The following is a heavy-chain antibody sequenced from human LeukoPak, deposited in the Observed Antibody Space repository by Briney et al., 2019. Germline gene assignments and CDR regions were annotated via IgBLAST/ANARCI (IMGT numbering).Heavy chain of an antibody. V-gene: IGHV3-23*01. CDR1: GFSFSTYA. CDR2: ITGSGTGT. Sequence: GGSLRLSCAVSGFSFSTYAMSWVRQAPGEGLEWASGITGSGTGTYHADSVKGRFTISRDNSRNTLYLEMSNLRAEDTAIYYCAKDETLSGINYFAYWGQGTLVTVSS. J-gene: IGHJ4*02. D-gene: IGHD1-20*01. CDR3: AKDETLSGINYFAY.